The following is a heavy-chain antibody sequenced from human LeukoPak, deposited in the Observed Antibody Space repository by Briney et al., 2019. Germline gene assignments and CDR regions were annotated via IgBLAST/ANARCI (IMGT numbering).Heavy chain of an antibody. CDR2: ISAYNGNT. Sequence: ASVKVSCKASGYTFTSYGISWVRQAPGQGLEWMGWISAYNGNTNYAQQLQGRVTMTTDTSTSTAYMELRSLRSDDTAVYYCARDRRHQLLTDYYYYGMDVWGQGTTVTVSS. D-gene: IGHD2-2*01. CDR3: ARDRRHQLLTDYYYYGMDV. V-gene: IGHV1-18*01. J-gene: IGHJ6*02. CDR1: GYTFTSYG.